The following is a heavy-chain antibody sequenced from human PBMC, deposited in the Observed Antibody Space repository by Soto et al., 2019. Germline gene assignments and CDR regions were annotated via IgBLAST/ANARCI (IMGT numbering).Heavy chain of an antibody. CDR3: ARDPPPVDS. J-gene: IGHJ4*02. CDR2: ISAYNGNT. Sequence: QIQLVQSGAEVKKPGASVKVSCKASGYTFSSYHITWVRQAPGQGLEWMGWISAYNGNTNYAQNLQGRVTMTTNPSTSTAYMELRGLRSDDTAVYYCARDPPPVDSWGQGTLVTVSS. CDR1: GYTFSSYH. V-gene: IGHV1-18*01.